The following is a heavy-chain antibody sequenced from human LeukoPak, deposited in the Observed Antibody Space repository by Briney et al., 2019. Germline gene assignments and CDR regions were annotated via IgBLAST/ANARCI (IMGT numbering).Heavy chain of an antibody. Sequence: GGSLRLPCAASGFTFSSYGMHWVRHAPGKGLEWVAVISYDGSNKYYADSVKGRFTISRDNSKNTLYLQMNSLRAEDTAVYYCAKVRYDSSDYFDYWGQGTLVTVSS. D-gene: IGHD3-22*01. CDR2: ISYDGSNK. CDR3: AKVRYDSSDYFDY. V-gene: IGHV3-30*18. J-gene: IGHJ4*02. CDR1: GFTFSSYG.